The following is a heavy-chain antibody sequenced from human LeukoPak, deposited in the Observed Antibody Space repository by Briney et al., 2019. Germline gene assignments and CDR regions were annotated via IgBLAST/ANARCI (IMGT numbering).Heavy chain of an antibody. Sequence: PGGSLRLSCAASGFTFSSYWMHWVRQAPGKGLVWVSRINSDGSSTSYADSVKGRFTISRDNAKNTLYLQMNSLRAEDTAVYYCARSFIVPAAIWDNYYGMDVWGQGTTVTVSS. D-gene: IGHD2-2*01. V-gene: IGHV3-74*01. CDR2: INSDGSST. CDR1: GFTFSSYW. J-gene: IGHJ6*02. CDR3: ARSFIVPAAIWDNYYGMDV.